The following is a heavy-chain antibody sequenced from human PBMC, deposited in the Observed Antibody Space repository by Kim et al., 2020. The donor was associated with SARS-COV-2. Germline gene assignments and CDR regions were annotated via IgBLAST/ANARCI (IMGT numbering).Heavy chain of an antibody. J-gene: IGHJ5*02. V-gene: IGHV4-59*08. CDR3: ARNPGAAFNWFDP. CDR2: IYYSGST. Sequence: SETLSLTCTVSTGPISSYYWSWIRQPPGKGLEWIGYIYYSGSTNYNPSLKSRVTISVDTSKNQFSLKLTSVTAADTAVYYCARNPGAAFNWFDPWGQGTL. CDR1: TGPISSYY. D-gene: IGHD6-13*01.